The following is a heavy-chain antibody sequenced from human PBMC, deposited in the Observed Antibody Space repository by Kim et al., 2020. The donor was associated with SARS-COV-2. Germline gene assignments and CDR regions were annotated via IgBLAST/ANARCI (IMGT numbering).Heavy chain of an antibody. CDR3: ARGYGDLDY. Sequence: GCTNYNPSPTRRVTISVVTSKNQFSLKLSSVTAADTAVYYCARGYGDLDYWGQGTLVTDSS. D-gene: IGHD4-17*01. V-gene: IGHV4-59*09. CDR2: GCT. J-gene: IGHJ4*02.